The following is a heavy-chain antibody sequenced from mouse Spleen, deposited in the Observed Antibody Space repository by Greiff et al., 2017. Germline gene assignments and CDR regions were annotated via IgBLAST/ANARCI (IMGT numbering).Heavy chain of an antibody. J-gene: IGHJ4*01. CDR3: ARREGYGNPNAMDY. CDR2: IYPGDGDT. CDR1: GYAFSSSW. V-gene: IGHV1-82*01. Sequence: VQLQQSGPELVKPGASVKISCKASGYAFSSSWMNWVKQRPGKGLEWIGRIYPGDGDTNYNGKFKGKATLTADKSSSTAYMQLSSLTSEDSAVYFCARREGYGNPNAMDYWGQGTSVTVSS. D-gene: IGHD2-1*01.